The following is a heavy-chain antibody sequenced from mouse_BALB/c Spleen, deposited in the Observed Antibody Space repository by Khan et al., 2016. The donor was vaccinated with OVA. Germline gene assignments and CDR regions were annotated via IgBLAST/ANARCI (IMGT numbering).Heavy chain of an antibody. CDR3: ARIFIGTTDYAMDY. Sequence: VQLVETGPGLVQPSQSLSITCTVSGFSLTSYGVHWVRQSLGKGLEWLGGIWSGGSTDYNAAFISRLSISKDNSKSQVFFKMNSLQANDTAIYYCARIFIGTTDYAMDYWGQGTSVTVSS. D-gene: IGHD2-14*01. CDR2: IWSGGST. CDR1: GFSLTSYG. J-gene: IGHJ4*01. V-gene: IGHV2-2*02.